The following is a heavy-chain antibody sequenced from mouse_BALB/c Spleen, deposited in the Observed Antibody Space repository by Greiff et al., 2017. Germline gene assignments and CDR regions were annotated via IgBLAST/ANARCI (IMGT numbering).Heavy chain of an antibody. CDR3: ARNYGNPRGYFDV. CDR1: GFTFSSYA. D-gene: IGHD2-1*01. CDR2: ISSGGST. J-gene: IGHJ1*01. V-gene: IGHV5-6-5*01. Sequence: EVMLVESGGGLVKPGGSLKLSCAASGFTFSSYAMSWVRQTPEKRLEWVASISSGGSTYYPDSVKGRFTISRDNARNILYLQMSSLRSEDTAMYYCARNYGNPRGYFDVWGAGTTVTVSS.